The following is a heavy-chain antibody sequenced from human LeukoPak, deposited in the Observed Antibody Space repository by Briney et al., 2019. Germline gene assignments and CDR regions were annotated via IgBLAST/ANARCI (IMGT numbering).Heavy chain of an antibody. CDR1: GGSFSGYY. D-gene: IGHD6-19*01. CDR3: ARHRHSSGWYRLWLDP. V-gene: IGHV4-34*01. J-gene: IGHJ5*02. Sequence: SETLSLTCAVYGGSFSGYYWSWIRQPPGKGLEWIGEINHSGSTNYNPSLKSRVTISVDTSKNQFSLKLSSVTAADTAVYYCARHRHSSGWYRLWLDPWGQGTLVTVSS. CDR2: INHSGST.